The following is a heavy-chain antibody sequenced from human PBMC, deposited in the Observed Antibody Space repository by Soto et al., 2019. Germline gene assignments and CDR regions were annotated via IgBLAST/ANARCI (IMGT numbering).Heavy chain of an antibody. V-gene: IGHV1-18*04. D-gene: IGHD6-13*01. CDR2: INGYNDNT. Sequence: QVQLVQSGAEVKRPGTSVKVSCQASGYTFTNYVISWVRQAPGHGPEWMGGINGYNDNTKYAKKFQGRVTMPTDTSTSTAYMEVRSLRSDDTAIYYCARGGSSWSTEYYQHWGQGTLVIVSS. CDR3: ARGGSSWSTEYYQH. J-gene: IGHJ1*01. CDR1: GYTFTNYV.